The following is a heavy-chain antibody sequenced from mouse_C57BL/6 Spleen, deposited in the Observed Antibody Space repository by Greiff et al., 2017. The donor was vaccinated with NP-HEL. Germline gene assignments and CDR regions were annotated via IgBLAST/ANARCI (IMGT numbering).Heavy chain of an antibody. J-gene: IGHJ1*03. D-gene: IGHD2-5*01. CDR1: GFSLTSYG. Sequence: VKLVESGPGLVQPSQSLSITCTVSGFSLTSYGVHWVRQSPGKGLEWLGVIWSGGSTDYNAAFISRLSISKDNSKSQVFFKMNSLQADDTAIYYCARNSGYSNSYWYFDVWGTGTTVTVSS. CDR2: IWSGGST. V-gene: IGHV2-2*01. CDR3: ARNSGYSNSYWYFDV.